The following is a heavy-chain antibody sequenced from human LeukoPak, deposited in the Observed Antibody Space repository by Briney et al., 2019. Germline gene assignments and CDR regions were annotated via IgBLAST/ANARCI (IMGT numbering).Heavy chain of an antibody. Sequence: PGGSLRLSCAASGFTFDDYATHWVRQAPGKGLEWVSGISWNSGSIGYADSVKGRFTISRDNAKNSLYLQMSNLRAEDTAVYFCARGGGLDVWGQGATVTVSS. D-gene: IGHD3-16*01. CDR1: GFTFDDYA. CDR2: ISWNSGSI. CDR3: ARGGGLDV. J-gene: IGHJ6*02. V-gene: IGHV3-9*01.